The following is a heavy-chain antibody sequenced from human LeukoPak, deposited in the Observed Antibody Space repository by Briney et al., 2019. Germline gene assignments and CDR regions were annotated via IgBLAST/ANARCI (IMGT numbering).Heavy chain of an antibody. V-gene: IGHV4-39*01. J-gene: IGHJ5*02. D-gene: IGHD5-18*01. CDR3: ARHARIQLWLNWFDP. CDR1: GGSISSSSYY. CDR2: IYYSGST. Sequence: PSETLSLTCTVSGGSISSSSYYWGWIRQPPGKGLEWIGSIYYSGSTYYNPSLKSRVTIPVDTSKNQFSLKLSSVTAADTAVYYCARHARIQLWLNWFDPWGQGTLVTVSS.